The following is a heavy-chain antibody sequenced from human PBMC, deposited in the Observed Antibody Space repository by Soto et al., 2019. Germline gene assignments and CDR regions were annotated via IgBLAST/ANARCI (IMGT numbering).Heavy chain of an antibody. J-gene: IGHJ3*02. V-gene: IGHV1-69*01. CDR3: AGSYKYGSGTFDAFDI. CDR1: GGTFSSYA. D-gene: IGHD3-10*01. Sequence: QVQLVQSGTEVKKPGSSVKVSCKASGGTFSSYAISWVRQAPGQGLEWMGGIIPIFGTTNYAQRFQGRVSITADESTSTTYMELSSLRSEDTAVYYCAGSYKYGSGTFDAFDIWGQGTLVTVPS. CDR2: IIPIFGTT.